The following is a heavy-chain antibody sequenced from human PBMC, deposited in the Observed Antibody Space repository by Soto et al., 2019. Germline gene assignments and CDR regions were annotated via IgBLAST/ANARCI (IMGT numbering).Heavy chain of an antibody. CDR3: TTQYSSGWYVAFDI. Sequence: GGSLRLSCAASGFTVSNAWMSWVRQAPGKGLEWVGRIKSKTDGGTTDYAAPVKGRFTISRDDSKNTLYLQMNSLKTEDTAVYYCTTQYSSGWYVAFDIWGQGTMVTVSS. V-gene: IGHV3-15*01. CDR2: IKSKTDGGTT. CDR1: GFTVSNAW. J-gene: IGHJ3*02. D-gene: IGHD6-19*01.